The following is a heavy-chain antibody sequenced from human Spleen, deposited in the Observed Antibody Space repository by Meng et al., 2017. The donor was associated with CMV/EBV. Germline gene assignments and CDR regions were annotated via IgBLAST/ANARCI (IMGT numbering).Heavy chain of an antibody. D-gene: IGHD1-26*01. CDR2: ISYDGSNK. V-gene: IGHV3-30*04. Sequence: GESLKISCAASGFTFSSYAMHWVRQAPGKGLEWVAVISYDGSNKYYADSVKGRFTISRDNAVNSLYLQMNSLRADDTALYYCARAPGSNLLYDYYYGMDVWGQGTTVTVSS. J-gene: IGHJ6*02. CDR3: ARAPGSNLLYDYYYGMDV. CDR1: GFTFSSYA.